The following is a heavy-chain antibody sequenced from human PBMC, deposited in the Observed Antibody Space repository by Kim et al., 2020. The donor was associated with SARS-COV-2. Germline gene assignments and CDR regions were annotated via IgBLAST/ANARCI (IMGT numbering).Heavy chain of an antibody. CDR3: ARIFYFGSGSLGYYLDH. CDR2: ISGSNDNP. D-gene: IGHD3-10*01. Sequence: ASVKVSCKTSGYNFLAYGINWVRQAPGQGLEWVGWISGSNDNPHSTQTLQGRVTLTIDTSATTAYMELRGLRSADSAVYYCARIFYFGSGSLGYYLDHWGQGTLVTVSS. CDR1: GYNFLAYG. J-gene: IGHJ4*02. V-gene: IGHV1-18*01.